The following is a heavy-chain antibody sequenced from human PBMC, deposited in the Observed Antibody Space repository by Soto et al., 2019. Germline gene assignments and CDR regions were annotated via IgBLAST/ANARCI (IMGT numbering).Heavy chain of an antibody. J-gene: IGHJ4*02. CDR1: GGSISSSNW. D-gene: IGHD3-16*01. CDR2: IYHSGST. CDR3: ARHPPYSAFDY. Sequence: PSETLSLTCAVSGGSISSSNWWSWVRQPPGKGLEWIGEIYHSGSTNYNPSLKSRLTISVDTSKNQFSLKLSSVTAADTAVYYCARHPPYSAFDYWGQGTLVPSPQ. V-gene: IGHV4-4*02.